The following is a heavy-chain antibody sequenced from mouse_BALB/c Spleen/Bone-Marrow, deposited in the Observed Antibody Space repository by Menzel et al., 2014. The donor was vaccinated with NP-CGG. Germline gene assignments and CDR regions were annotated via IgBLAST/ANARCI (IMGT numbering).Heavy chain of an antibody. V-gene: IGHV14-3*02. J-gene: IGHJ3*01. CDR3: ARWLGIAY. D-gene: IGHD2-2*01. CDR2: IDPANGNT. Sequence: EVQLQQSGAELVKPGASVKLSCTASGFNIXDTYMHWVKQRPEQGLEWIGRIDPANGNTKYDPKFQGKATITADTSSNTAYLQLSSLTSEDTAVYYCARWLGIAYWGQGTLVTVSA. CDR1: GFNIXDTY.